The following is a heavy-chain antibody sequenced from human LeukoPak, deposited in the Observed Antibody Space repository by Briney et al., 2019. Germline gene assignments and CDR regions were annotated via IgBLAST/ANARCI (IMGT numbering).Heavy chain of an antibody. J-gene: IGHJ4*02. CDR1: GGSISSYY. D-gene: IGHD3-22*01. Sequence: SETLSLTCTVSGGSISSYYWSWIRQHPGKGLEWIGYIYYSGRTYYNPSLKSRVTISVDTSKNQFSLKLSSVTAADTAVYYCARDTYYYDSSGYYYFDYWGQGTLVTVSS. CDR2: IYYSGRT. CDR3: ARDTYYYDSSGYYYFDY. V-gene: IGHV4-59*06.